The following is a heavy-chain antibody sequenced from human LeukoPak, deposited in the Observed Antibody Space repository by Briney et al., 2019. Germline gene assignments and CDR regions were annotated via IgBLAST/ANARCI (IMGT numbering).Heavy chain of an antibody. CDR3: ASTRYDILTGYRY. V-gene: IGHV4-34*01. Sequence: PSETLSLTCAVYGGSFSGYYWSWIRQPPGKGLEWIGEINHSGSTNYNPSLKSRVTISVDTSKNQFSLKLNSVTAADTAVYYCASTRYDILTGYRYWGQGTLVTVSS. CDR1: GGSFSGYY. J-gene: IGHJ4*02. CDR2: INHSGST. D-gene: IGHD3-9*01.